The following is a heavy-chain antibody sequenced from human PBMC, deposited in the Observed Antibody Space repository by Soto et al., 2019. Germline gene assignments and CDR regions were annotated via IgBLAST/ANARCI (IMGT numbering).Heavy chain of an antibody. CDR2: ISPYNGDT. CDR3: ARTPRAQMIVLEAATRFDY. J-gene: IGHJ4*02. V-gene: IGHV1-18*04. CDR1: GYTFTTYG. D-gene: IGHD2-15*01. Sequence: ASVKVSCKASGYTFTTYGFNWVRQAPGQGLEWMGWISPYNGDTNYAQNFQGRVTLTTDTSTSTAYMELRSLTSDDTAVYYCARTPRAQMIVLEAATRFDYWGQGTLVTVSS.